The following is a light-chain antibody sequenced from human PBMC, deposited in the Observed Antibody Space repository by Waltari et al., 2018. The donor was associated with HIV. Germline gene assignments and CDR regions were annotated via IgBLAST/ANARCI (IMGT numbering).Light chain of an antibody. CDR1: SGSIASNY. Sequence: NFMLTQPHSVSESPGKTVTISCTRSSGSIASNYVQWYQQRPGSSPTTVIYEDNQRPSGVPYRFSGSIDSSSNSASLTISGLQTEDEADYYCQSYDSSIWVFGGGTKLTVL. CDR2: EDN. J-gene: IGLJ3*02. CDR3: QSYDSSIWV. V-gene: IGLV6-57*01.